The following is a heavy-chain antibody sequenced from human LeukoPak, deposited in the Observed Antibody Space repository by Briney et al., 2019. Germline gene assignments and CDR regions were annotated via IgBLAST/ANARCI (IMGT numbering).Heavy chain of an antibody. J-gene: IGHJ4*02. CDR1: GYSFSSYW. V-gene: IGHV5-51*01. Sequence: GESLKISCKGSGYSFSSYWIGWVRQMPGKGLEWMGIIYPGDSDTRYSPSFQGQVTISADKSISTAYLQWSSLKASDTAMYYCARRKHDYGDYVDCWGQGTLVTVSS. CDR2: IYPGDSDT. D-gene: IGHD4-17*01. CDR3: ARRKHDYGDYVDC.